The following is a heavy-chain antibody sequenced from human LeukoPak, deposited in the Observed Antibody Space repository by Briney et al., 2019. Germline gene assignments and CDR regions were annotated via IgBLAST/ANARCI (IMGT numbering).Heavy chain of an antibody. CDR1: GYSFTSYW. CDR3: ARVVFYDSWSGFYFDY. J-gene: IGHJ4*02. Sequence: GESLKISCKGSGYSFTSYWIGWVRQMPGKGLEWMGIIYPGDSDTRYSPSFQGQVTISADKSISTAYLQWSSLKASDTAMYYCARVVFYDSWSGFYFDYWGQGTLVTVSS. D-gene: IGHD3-3*01. CDR2: IYPGDSDT. V-gene: IGHV5-51*01.